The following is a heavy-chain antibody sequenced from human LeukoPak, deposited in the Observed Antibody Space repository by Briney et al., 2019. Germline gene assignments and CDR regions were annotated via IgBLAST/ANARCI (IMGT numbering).Heavy chain of an antibody. CDR1: GYTFTTYY. Sequence: ASVKVSYKASGYTFTTYYMHWVRQAPGQGLEWMGIIDPSGGTTSYAQKFQGRVTMTKDTSTTTVYMDLSSLRSEDTALYYCARGPPSYYYMDVWGKGTTVTVSS. V-gene: IGHV1-46*01. CDR2: IDPSGGTT. CDR3: ARGPPSYYYMDV. J-gene: IGHJ6*03.